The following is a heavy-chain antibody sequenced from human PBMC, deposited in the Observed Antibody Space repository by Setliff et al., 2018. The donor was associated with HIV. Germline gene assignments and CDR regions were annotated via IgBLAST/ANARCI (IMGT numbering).Heavy chain of an antibody. CDR1: GFTFSNYW. V-gene: IGHV3-7*03. Sequence: GGSLRLSCVASGFTFSNYWMTWVRQAPGKGLEWVANIKKDGSEERYVGSVKGRFAISRDDAKNSLYLQMNSLRAEDTAVYYCARELWDNGDSSMDVWGKGTTVTVSS. J-gene: IGHJ6*03. D-gene: IGHD4-17*01. CDR2: IKKDGSEE. CDR3: ARELWDNGDSSMDV.